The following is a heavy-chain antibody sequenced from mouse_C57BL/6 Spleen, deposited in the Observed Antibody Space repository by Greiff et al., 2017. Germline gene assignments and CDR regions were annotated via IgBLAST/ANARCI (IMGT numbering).Heavy chain of an antibody. CDR2: ISSGSSTI. V-gene: IGHV5-17*01. CDR1: GFTFSDYG. J-gene: IGHJ1*03. D-gene: IGHD1-1*01. CDR3: ARDLNYYGSSYGYFDV. Sequence: EVNVVESGGGLVKPGGSLKLSCAASGFTFSDYGMHWVRQAPEKGLEWVAYISSGSSTIYYADTVKGRFTISRDNAKNTLFLQMTSLRSEDTAMYYCARDLNYYGSSYGYFDVWGTGTTVTVSS.